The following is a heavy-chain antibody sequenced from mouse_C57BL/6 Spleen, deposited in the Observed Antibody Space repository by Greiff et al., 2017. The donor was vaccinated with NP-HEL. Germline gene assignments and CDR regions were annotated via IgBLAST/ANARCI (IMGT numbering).Heavy chain of an antibody. CDR3: ARRTGSASLFDY. CDR1: GFTFSDYG. Sequence: EVKLQESGGGLVKPGGSLKLSCAASGFTFSDYGMHWVRQAPEKGLEWVAYISSGSSTIYYADTVTGRFTNSRDNDKKTLFLEMTKLRAEDTATYYCARRTGSASLFDYWGKGTTLTVAS. D-gene: IGHD4-1*01. CDR2: ISSGSSTI. J-gene: IGHJ2*01. V-gene: IGHV5-17*01.